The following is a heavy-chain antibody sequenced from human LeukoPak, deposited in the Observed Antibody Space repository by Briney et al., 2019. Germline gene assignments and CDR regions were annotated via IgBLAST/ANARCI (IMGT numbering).Heavy chain of an antibody. V-gene: IGHV4-59*01. CDR1: GGSISSYY. J-gene: IGHJ3*02. CDR2: IYYSGST. Sequence: KPSETLSLTCTVSGGSISSYYWSWIRQPPGKGLEWIGYIYYSGSTNYNPSLKSRATISVDTSKNQFSLKLSSVTAADTAVYYCARGRWLQLGAFDIWGQGTMVTVSS. CDR3: ARGRWLQLGAFDI. D-gene: IGHD5-24*01.